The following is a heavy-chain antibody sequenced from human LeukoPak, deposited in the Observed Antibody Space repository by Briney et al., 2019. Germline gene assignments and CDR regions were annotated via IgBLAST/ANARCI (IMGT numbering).Heavy chain of an antibody. CDR1: GFTFSSYA. V-gene: IGHV3-30*04. Sequence: GGSLRLSCAASGFTFSSYAMHWVRQAPGKGLEWVAVISYDGSNKYYADSVKGRFTISGDNSKNTLYLQMNSLRAEDTAVYYCARDDYGDYGILYLFDYWGQGTLVTVSS. CDR3: ARDDYGDYGILYLFDY. CDR2: ISYDGSNK. J-gene: IGHJ4*02. D-gene: IGHD4-17*01.